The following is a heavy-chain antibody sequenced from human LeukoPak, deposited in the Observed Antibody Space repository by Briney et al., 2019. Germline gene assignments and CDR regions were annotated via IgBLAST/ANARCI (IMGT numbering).Heavy chain of an antibody. CDR2: INTSGST. V-gene: IGHV4-4*07. Sequence: SETLSLTCTVSGGSISSYYWTWIRQSAGKGLEWIGRINTSGSTNYNPSLRSRVTMSVNTSKNQFSLNLSSVTAADTALYYCARVLYDYYFDYWGQGTQVTVSS. J-gene: IGHJ4*02. D-gene: IGHD2/OR15-2a*01. CDR3: ARVLYDYYFDY. CDR1: GGSISSYY.